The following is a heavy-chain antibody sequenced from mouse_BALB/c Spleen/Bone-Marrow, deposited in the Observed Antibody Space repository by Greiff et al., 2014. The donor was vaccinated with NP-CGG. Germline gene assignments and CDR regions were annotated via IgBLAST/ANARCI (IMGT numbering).Heavy chain of an antibody. CDR2: IRLKSNNYAT. Sequence: EVQVVESGGGLVQPGGSMKLSRAASGFTFSNYWMTWVRQSQEKGPEWVAEIRLKSNNYATHYAESVKGRFTISRDDSKSSVYLQMNDLRTEDTGIFYCTEVLRNFDYWGQGTTLTVSS. CDR1: GFTFSNYW. D-gene: IGHD5-1*01. CDR3: TEVLRNFDY. V-gene: IGHV6-6*02. J-gene: IGHJ2*01.